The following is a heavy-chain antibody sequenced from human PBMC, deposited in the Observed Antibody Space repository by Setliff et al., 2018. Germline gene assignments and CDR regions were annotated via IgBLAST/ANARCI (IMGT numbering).Heavy chain of an antibody. CDR1: GGSVSDSTYY. Sequence: SETLSLTCTVSGGSVSDSTYYWGWVRQPPGKGLEWIGSIYYSGSTYYNPSLRSRVTISVDTSKNQFSLKLSAMTAADTAVYFDSWGQGTLVTVSS. CDR2: IYYSGST. CDR3: S. J-gene: IGHJ4*02. V-gene: IGHV4-39*01.